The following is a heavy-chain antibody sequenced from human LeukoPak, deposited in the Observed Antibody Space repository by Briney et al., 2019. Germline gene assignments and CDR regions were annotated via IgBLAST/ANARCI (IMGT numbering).Heavy chain of an antibody. V-gene: IGHV3-30*02. J-gene: IGHJ4*02. CDR1: GFTFNNYG. CDR2: IRYDGRNK. Sequence: PGGSLRLSCAASGFTFNNYGMHWVRQAPGKGLEWVAFIRYDGRNKYYADSVKGRFTISRDNAKNSLYLQMNSLRAEDTAVYYCARTKEMASISYFDSWGQGTLVTVSS. CDR3: ARTKEMASISYFDS. D-gene: IGHD5-24*01.